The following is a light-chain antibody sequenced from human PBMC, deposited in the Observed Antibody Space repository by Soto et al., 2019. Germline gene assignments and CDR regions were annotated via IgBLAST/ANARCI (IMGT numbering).Light chain of an antibody. Sequence: SVLTQPPSVSAAPGQEVTISCSGSSSDIGNNLVSWYQQFPGSAPRLLIYDDFKRPSGIPDRFSGSKSGTSATLGITGLQTGDEADYYCLTRDKSLTAYVFGTGTKVTVL. CDR2: DDF. V-gene: IGLV1-51*01. CDR3: LTRDKSLTAYV. J-gene: IGLJ1*01. CDR1: SSDIGNNL.